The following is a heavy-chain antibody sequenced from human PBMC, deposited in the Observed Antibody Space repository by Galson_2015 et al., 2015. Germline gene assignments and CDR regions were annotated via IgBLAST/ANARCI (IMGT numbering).Heavy chain of an antibody. CDR2: IIPIFGTA. D-gene: IGHD3-22*01. CDR3: ARGATMIVVLPPPTLDAVDI. Sequence: SVKVSCKASGGTFSSYAISWVRQAPGQGLEWMGGIIPIFGTANYAQKFQGRVTITADESTSTAYMELSSLRSEDTAVYYCARGATMIVVLPPPTLDAVDIWGQGTMVTVSS. CDR1: GGTFSSYA. V-gene: IGHV1-69*13. J-gene: IGHJ3*02.